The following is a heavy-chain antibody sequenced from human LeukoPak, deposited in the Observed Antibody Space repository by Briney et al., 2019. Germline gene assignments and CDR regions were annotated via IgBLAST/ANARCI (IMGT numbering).Heavy chain of an antibody. Sequence: GASVKVSCKTSGYTFIDYYIHWVKQAPGKGLEWMGRIDPEDGETVYSEKFRGRITMTSDTSKDTVYMELSSLSSEDTAIYHCAADLLRLVDYWGQGTVVTVSS. CDR1: GYTFIDYY. V-gene: IGHV1-69-2*01. J-gene: IGHJ4*02. CDR3: AADLLRLVDY. CDR2: IDPEDGET. D-gene: IGHD2-8*02.